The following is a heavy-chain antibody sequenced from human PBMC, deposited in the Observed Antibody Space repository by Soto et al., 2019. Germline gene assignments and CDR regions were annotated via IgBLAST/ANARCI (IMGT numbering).Heavy chain of an antibody. CDR3: ARDDSGFSGSHYIDYFNY. CDR2: INASNGST. Sequence: ASVKVSCKASGYTFTSYYIHWVRQAPGQGLEWMGRINASNGSTSYAEQFQGRVTITRDTSAGTVYMQLSSPTSEDTAVYYCARDDSGFSGSHYIDYFNYWGQGTTVTVSS. D-gene: IGHD1-26*01. V-gene: IGHV1-46*01. J-gene: IGHJ4*02. CDR1: GYTFTSYY.